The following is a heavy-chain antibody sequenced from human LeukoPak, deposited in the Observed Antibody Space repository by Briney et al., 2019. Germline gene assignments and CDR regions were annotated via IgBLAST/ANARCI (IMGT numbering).Heavy chain of an antibody. J-gene: IGHJ6*03. CDR3: ARGATFRGTYYMDV. D-gene: IGHD3-10*01. CDR2: NDYSGSS. CDR1: GGPISTHY. Sequence: SETLSLTCIVSGGPISTHYWSWSRQPPGKGLEWIGYNDYSGSSNYNPSLKSRVTISVDTSKNQFSLKLNSVTAADTAVYYCARGATFRGTYYMDVWGKGTTVTVSS. V-gene: IGHV4-59*11.